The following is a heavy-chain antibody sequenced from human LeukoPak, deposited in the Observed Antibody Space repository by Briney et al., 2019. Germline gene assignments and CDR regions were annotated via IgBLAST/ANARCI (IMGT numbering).Heavy chain of an antibody. Sequence: SETLSLTCSVSGDSVSSSPYYWGWIRQPPGKGLEWIGNTFSTSTLYNASLRSRVTILVDTSKNQFSLRLTSATAADTAIYYCARYKFHNYFDPWGQGTLVVVSS. CDR3: ARYKFHNYFDP. CDR1: GDSVSSSPYY. J-gene: IGHJ5*02. D-gene: IGHD5-24*01. CDR2: TFSTST. V-gene: IGHV4-61*01.